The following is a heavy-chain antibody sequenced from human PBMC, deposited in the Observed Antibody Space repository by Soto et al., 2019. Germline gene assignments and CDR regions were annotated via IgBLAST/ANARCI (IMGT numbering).Heavy chain of an antibody. CDR2: ISAYNGNT. CDR3: ARDLEDSGYDFGVGAFDI. CDR1: GYTFTSYG. J-gene: IGHJ3*02. D-gene: IGHD5-12*01. V-gene: IGHV1-18*01. Sequence: GASVKVSCKASGYTFTSYGISWVRQAPGQGLEWMGWISAYNGNTNYAQKLQGRVTMTTDTSTSTAYMELRSLRSDDTAVYYCARDLEDSGYDFGVGAFDIWGQGTMVTVSS.